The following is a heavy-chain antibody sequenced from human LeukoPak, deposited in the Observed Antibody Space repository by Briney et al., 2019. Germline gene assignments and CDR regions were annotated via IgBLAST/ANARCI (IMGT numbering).Heavy chain of an antibody. V-gene: IGHV3-74*01. J-gene: IGHJ5*02. CDR1: GLTFSSYW. CDR2: IKSDGSST. D-gene: IGHD1-26*01. Sequence: GGSPRLSCAASGLTFSSYWMHWVRQAPGKGLVWVSGIKSDGSSTSYADSVKGRFTISRDNAKNTLYLQMNSLRAEDTAVYYCARGLRANWFDPWGQGTLVTVSS. CDR3: ARGLRANWFDP.